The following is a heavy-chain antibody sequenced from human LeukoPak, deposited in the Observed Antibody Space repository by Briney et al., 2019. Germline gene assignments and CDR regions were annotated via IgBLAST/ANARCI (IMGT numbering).Heavy chain of an antibody. D-gene: IGHD4-17*01. J-gene: IGHJ4*02. Sequence: ASVTVSCKASGYTFTVYYMHWVRQAPGQGLEWMGWINPNSGGTNYAQKFQGRVTMTRDTSISTAYMELSRLRSDDTAVYYCARDTVTTIFDYWGQGTLVTVSS. CDR1: GYTFTVYY. CDR2: INPNSGGT. CDR3: ARDTVTTIFDY. V-gene: IGHV1-2*02.